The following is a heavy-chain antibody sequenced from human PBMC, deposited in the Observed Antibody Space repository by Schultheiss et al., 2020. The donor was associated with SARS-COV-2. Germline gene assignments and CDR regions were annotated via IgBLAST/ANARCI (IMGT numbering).Heavy chain of an antibody. CDR3: ARGDPRRAFDI. J-gene: IGHJ3*02. CDR2: IYYSGST. V-gene: IGHV4-39*07. CDR1: GGSISSYY. Sequence: SETLSLTCTVSGGSISSYYWGWIRQPPGKGLEWIGSIYYSGSTYYNPSLKSRVTISVDTSKNQFSLKVSSVTGADTAVYYCARGDPRRAFDIWGQGTMVTVSS.